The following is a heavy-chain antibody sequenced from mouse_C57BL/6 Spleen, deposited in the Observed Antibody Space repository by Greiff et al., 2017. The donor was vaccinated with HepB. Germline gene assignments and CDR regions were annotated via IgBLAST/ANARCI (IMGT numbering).Heavy chain of an antibody. CDR3: ARGGVSGFDY. CDR2: IDPNSGGT. D-gene: IGHD3-1*01. Sequence: QVQLQQPGAELVKPGASVKLSCKASGYTFTSYWMHWVKQRPGRGLGWIGRIDPNSGGTKYNEKFKSKATLTVDKPSSTAYMQRSSLTSEDSAVYYCARGGVSGFDYWGQGTTLTVSS. V-gene: IGHV1-72*01. CDR1: GYTFTSYW. J-gene: IGHJ2*01.